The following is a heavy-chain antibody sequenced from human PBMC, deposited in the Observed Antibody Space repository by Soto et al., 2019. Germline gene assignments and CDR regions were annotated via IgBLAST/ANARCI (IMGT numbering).Heavy chain of an antibody. V-gene: IGHV4-31*03. CDR3: AGETVVYYYGMDV. D-gene: IGHD2-15*01. CDR1: GGSISSGGYY. J-gene: IGHJ6*02. CDR2: IYYSGST. Sequence: TRSFTCPVSGGSISSGGYYWSWIRQHPGKGLEWIGYIYYSGSTYYNPSLKSRVTISVDTSKNQLSLKLSSVTAADTAVYYCAGETVVYYYGMDVWGQGTTVTVSS.